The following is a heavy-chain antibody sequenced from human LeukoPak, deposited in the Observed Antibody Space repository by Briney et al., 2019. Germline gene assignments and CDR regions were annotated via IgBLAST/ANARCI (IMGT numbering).Heavy chain of an antibody. V-gene: IGHV3-23*01. D-gene: IGHD3-10*01. J-gene: IGHJ5*02. CDR3: AKDYGSGSYYNGWFDP. CDR1: GFTFSSYG. Sequence: GGTLRLSCAASGFTFSSYGMSWVRQAPGKGLEWVSAISGSGGSTYYADSVKGRFTISRDNSKNTLYLQMNSLRAEDTAVYYCAKDYGSGSYYNGWFDPWGQGTLVTVSS. CDR2: ISGSGGST.